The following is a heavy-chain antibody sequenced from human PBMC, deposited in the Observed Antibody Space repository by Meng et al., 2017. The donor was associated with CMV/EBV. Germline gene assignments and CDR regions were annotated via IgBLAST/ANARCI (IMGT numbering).Heavy chain of an antibody. D-gene: IGHD4/OR15-4a*01. Sequence: PETLSLTCAVYGGSFSGYYWSWIRQPPGKGLEWIGEIHHSGSPNYNTSLKSRVPISVDTSKNQFSLKLSSVTAADTAVYSCARGMMDDYGGIYDAFDIWGQGTMVTVSS. V-gene: IGHV4-34*01. CDR1: GGSFSGYY. J-gene: IGHJ3*02. CDR2: IHHSGSP. CDR3: ARGMMDDYGGIYDAFDI.